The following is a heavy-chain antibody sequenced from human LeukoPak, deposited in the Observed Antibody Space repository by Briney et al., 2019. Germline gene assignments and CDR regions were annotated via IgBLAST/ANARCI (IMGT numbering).Heavy chain of an antibody. CDR3: ARQGESYYYDSSGYFD. CDR2: IRYDGTNK. CDR1: GFTFSNYA. D-gene: IGHD3-22*01. Sequence: GGSLRLSCAASGFTFSNYAMPWVRQAPGKGLEWVAFIRYDGTNKYYADSVKGRFTISRDNAKNSLYLQMNSLRAEDTAVYYCARQGESYYYDSSGYFDWGQGTLVTVSS. J-gene: IGHJ4*02. V-gene: IGHV3-30*02.